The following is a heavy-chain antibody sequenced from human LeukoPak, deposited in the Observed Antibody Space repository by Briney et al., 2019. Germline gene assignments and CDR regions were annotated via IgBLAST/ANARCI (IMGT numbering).Heavy chain of an antibody. CDR2: IYYSGST. D-gene: IGHD4-17*01. J-gene: IGHJ4*02. CDR1: GGSIGSYY. Sequence: SETLSLTCTVSGGSIGSYYWSWIRQPPGKGLEWIGYIYYSGSTNYNPSLKSRVTISVDTSKNQFSLKLSSVTAADTAVYYCARDQTTSGLGIDYWGQGTLVTVSS. V-gene: IGHV4-59*01. CDR3: ARDQTTSGLGIDY.